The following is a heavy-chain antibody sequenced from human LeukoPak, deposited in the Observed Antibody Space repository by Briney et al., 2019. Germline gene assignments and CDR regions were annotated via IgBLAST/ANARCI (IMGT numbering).Heavy chain of an antibody. CDR2: IYPGDSDT. V-gene: IGHV5-51*01. J-gene: IGHJ3*02. Sequence: GESLKISSKGSGSSFTSYWIGWVRQMPGKGLEWMGIIYPGDSDTRYSPSFQGQVTISADKSISTAYLQWSSLKASDSAMYYCATNSMLRGNHALDIWCQGTMVTVSS. CDR3: ATNSMLRGNHALDI. D-gene: IGHD3-10*01. CDR1: GSSFTSYW.